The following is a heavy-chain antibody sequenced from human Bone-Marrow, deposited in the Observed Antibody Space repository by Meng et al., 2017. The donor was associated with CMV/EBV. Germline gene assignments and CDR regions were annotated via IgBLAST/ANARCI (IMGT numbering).Heavy chain of an antibody. CDR2: IYYSGST. Sequence: SETLSLTCTVSGGSISSYYWSWIRQPPGKGLEWIGYIYYSGSTNYNPSLKSRITISVDTSKNQFSLKLTSVTAADTAVYYCARDLSFRDDILTGFVMSDPWGQGTLVTVSS. V-gene: IGHV4-59*01. CDR3: ARDLSFRDDILTGFVMSDP. D-gene: IGHD3-9*01. CDR1: GGSISSYY. J-gene: IGHJ5*02.